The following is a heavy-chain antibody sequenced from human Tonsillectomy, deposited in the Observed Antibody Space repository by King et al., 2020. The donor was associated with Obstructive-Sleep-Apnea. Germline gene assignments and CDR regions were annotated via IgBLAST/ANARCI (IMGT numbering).Heavy chain of an antibody. Sequence: LKLVQSGAEVKKPGASVKVSCKASGYTFTDYYMHWVRQAPGQGLEWMGWINPNSGGTNYAQKFQGWVTMTRDPSISTAYMELSRLRSADQAVYYCARSSRPSMAYYGMDVWGQGTTVTVSS. CDR1: GYTFTDYY. D-gene: IGHD2/OR15-2a*01. CDR2: INPNSGGT. CDR3: ARSSRPSMAYYGMDV. V-gene: IGHV1-2*04. J-gene: IGHJ6*02.